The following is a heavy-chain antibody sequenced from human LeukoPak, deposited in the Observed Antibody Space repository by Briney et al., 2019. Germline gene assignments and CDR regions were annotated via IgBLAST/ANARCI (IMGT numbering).Heavy chain of an antibody. D-gene: IGHD3-22*01. CDR3: ARDRYYYDSSGYDPYFDY. V-gene: IGHV4-39*07. Sequence: PSETLSLTCTVSGGSISSSSYYWGWIHQPPGKGLEWIGSIYYSGSTYYNPSLKSRVTMSVDTSKNQFSLKLSSVTAADTAVYYCARDRYYYDSSGYDPYFDYWGQGTLVTVSS. CDR1: GGSISSSSYY. J-gene: IGHJ4*02. CDR2: IYYSGST.